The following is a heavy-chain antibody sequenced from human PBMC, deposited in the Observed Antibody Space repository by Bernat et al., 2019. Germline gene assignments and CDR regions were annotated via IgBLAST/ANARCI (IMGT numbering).Heavy chain of an antibody. V-gene: IGHV3-48*02. CDR1: GFTFSSYS. Sequence: EVQLVESGGGLVQPGGSLRLSCAASGFTFSSYSMNWVRQAPGKGLEWVSYISSSSSTIYYADSAKGRFTISRDNAKNSLYLQMNSLRDEDTAVYYCARAPLQVYYYGMDVWGQGTTVTVSS. CDR3: ARAPLQVYYYGMDV. CDR2: ISSSSSTI. D-gene: IGHD4-11*01. J-gene: IGHJ6*02.